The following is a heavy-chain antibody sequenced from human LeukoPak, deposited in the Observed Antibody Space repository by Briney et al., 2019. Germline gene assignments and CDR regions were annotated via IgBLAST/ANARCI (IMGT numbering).Heavy chain of an antibody. CDR3: ARVKWDHPADY. CDR2: INPNSGGT. V-gene: IGHV1-2*02. CDR1: GYTFTSYG. Sequence: ASVKVSCKASGYTFTSYGINWVRQAPGQGLEWMGWINPNSGGTNYAQKFQGRVTMTRDTSISTAYMELSRLRSDDTAVYYCARVKWDHPADYWGQGTLVTVSS. D-gene: IGHD1-26*01. J-gene: IGHJ4*02.